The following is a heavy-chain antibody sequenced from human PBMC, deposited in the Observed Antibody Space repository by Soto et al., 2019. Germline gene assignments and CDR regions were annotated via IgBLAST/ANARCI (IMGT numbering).Heavy chain of an antibody. CDR1: GGSISSNNW. CDR2: VYHSGTT. V-gene: IGHV4-4*02. Sequence: SETLSLTCAVSGGSISSNNWWTWVCQPPGMALEWIGDVYHSGTTHYNPSLKTRVAMSVDKSKNQFSLTLSSLTAADTAVYYCAGFTSNWFDPWGQGTLVTVSS. J-gene: IGHJ5*02. CDR3: AGFTSNWFDP.